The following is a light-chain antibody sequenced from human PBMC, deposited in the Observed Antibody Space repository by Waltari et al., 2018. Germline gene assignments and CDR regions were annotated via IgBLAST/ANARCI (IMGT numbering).Light chain of an antibody. CDR3: GTWDNTLSAV. Sequence: QSVLTQPPSVSAAPGQKVPISCSGSTSHIVNHYVSWYQQFPGAAPKVLIYGNDKRATGIPDRFSGSKSGTSATLDITGLQTGDEADYYCGTWDNTLSAVFGGGTKVTVL. CDR1: TSHIVNHY. V-gene: IGLV1-51*02. CDR2: GND. J-gene: IGLJ2*01.